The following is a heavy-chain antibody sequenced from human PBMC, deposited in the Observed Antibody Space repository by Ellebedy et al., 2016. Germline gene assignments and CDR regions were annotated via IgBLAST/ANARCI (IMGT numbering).Heavy chain of an antibody. CDR3: ARKWDYGDYHFDY. CDR1: GYSISSGYY. CDR2: IYHSGST. V-gene: IGHV4-38-2*02. D-gene: IGHD4-17*01. J-gene: IGHJ4*02. Sequence: GSLRLSXTVSGYSISSGYYWGWIRQPPGKGLEWIGSIYHSGSTYYNPSLKSRVTISVDTSKNQFSLKLSSVTAADTAVYYCARKWDYGDYHFDYWGQGTLVTVSS.